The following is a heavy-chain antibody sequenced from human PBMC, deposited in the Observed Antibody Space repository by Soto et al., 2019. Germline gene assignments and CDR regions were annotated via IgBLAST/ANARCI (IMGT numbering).Heavy chain of an antibody. V-gene: IGHV3-30*03. D-gene: IGHD3-22*01. J-gene: IGHJ4*02. CDR1: GFTFSSYG. CDR2: ISYDGSNK. Sequence: PGGSLRLSCAASGFTFSSYGMHWVRQAPGKGLEWVAVISYDGSNKYYADSVKGRFTISRDNSKNTLYLQMNSLRAEDTAVYYCATERDTSEPGSQLFDYWGQGTLVTVSS. CDR3: ATERDTSEPGSQLFDY.